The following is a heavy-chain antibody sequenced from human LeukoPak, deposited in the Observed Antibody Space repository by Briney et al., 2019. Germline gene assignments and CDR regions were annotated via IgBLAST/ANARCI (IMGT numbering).Heavy chain of an antibody. CDR1: GYTFTGYY. Sequence: ASVKVSCKASGYTFTGYYMHWVRQAPGQGLEWMGWINPNSGGTNYAQKFQGRVTMTRDTSISTAYMELSRLRSDDTAVYYCARDPNDYVWGSYPDYWGQGTLVTVSS. V-gene: IGHV1-2*02. CDR2: INPNSGGT. CDR3: ARDPNDYVWGSYPDY. J-gene: IGHJ4*02. D-gene: IGHD3-16*02.